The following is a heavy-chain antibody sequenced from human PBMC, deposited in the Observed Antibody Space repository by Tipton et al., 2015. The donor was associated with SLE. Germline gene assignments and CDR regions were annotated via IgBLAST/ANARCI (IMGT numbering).Heavy chain of an antibody. CDR1: GGSISTYY. D-gene: IGHD3-22*01. CDR2: IHKSGGT. CDR3: ARRHFDTSGYYRGALDI. Sequence: TLSLTCTVSGGSISTYYWSWIRQSPGKGLEWIGYIHKSGGTHYHPSLRGRVTISVDASKNQFSLELISVTAADTAVYYCARRHFDTSGYYRGALDIWGQGKMVTVSS. J-gene: IGHJ3*02. V-gene: IGHV4-59*01.